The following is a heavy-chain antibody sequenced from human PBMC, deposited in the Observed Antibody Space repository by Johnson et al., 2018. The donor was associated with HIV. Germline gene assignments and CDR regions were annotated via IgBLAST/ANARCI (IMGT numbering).Heavy chain of an antibody. CDR2: INHDASEK. J-gene: IGHJ3*02. Sequence: VQLVESGGGVVQPGRSLRLSCIASGFTFSGYAMSWVRQAPGKGLEWVANINHDASEKYYVDSVKGRFTISRDNAKNSVSLQMNSLRAEDTAVYYCARGLASSRHDAFDIWGQGTMVTVSS. CDR3: ARGLASSRHDAFDI. CDR1: GFTFSGYA. D-gene: IGHD6-13*01. V-gene: IGHV3-7*02.